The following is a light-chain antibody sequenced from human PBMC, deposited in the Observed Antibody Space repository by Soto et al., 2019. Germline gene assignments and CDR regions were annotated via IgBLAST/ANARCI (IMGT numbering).Light chain of an antibody. J-gene: IGKJ1*01. CDR3: QQRTNGLWT. Sequence: EIVLTQSPATLSVSPGERATLSCRASQSLSTYLAWYQQRPGQAPRLLIYDVSNRAIGIPARFSGSGSGTDFTLTISNLEPEDFAVYYCQQRTNGLWTFGQGTKVE. V-gene: IGKV3-11*01. CDR1: QSLSTY. CDR2: DVS.